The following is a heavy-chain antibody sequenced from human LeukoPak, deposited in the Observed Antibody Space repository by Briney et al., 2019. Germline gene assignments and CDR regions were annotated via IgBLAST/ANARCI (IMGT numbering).Heavy chain of an antibody. CDR3: AKSYDTGGRRAFDI. CDR1: GFTFSGYA. J-gene: IGHJ3*02. V-gene: IGHV3-23*01. Sequence: GGSLRLSCAASGFTFSGYAMSWVRQAPGKGLEWVSAISIDGSHTYYADSVKGRFTISRDNSKNTLYLQMNSLRAEETAVYYCAKSYDTGGRRAFDIWGQGTMVTVSS. D-gene: IGHD3-22*01. CDR2: ISIDGSHT.